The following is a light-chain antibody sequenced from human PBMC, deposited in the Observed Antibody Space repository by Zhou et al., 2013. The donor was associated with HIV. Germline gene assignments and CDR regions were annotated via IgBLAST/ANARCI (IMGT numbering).Light chain of an antibody. Sequence: EIVMTQSPATLSVSPGERATLSCRASQSVNSNYLAWYQQNPGQAPRLLIYGASSRATGIPDRFSGSGSGTDFTLTISRLEPEDFAVYYCQQYGRSLTFGGGSKVEIK. J-gene: IGKJ4*01. CDR1: QSVNSNY. V-gene: IGKV3-20*01. CDR2: GAS. CDR3: QQYGRSLT.